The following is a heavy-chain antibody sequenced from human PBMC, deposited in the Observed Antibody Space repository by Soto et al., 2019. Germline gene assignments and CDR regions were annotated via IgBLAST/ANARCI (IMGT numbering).Heavy chain of an antibody. CDR2: ISSSSSTI. CDR1: GFPFSSYS. Sequence: GSLRLSCASSGFPFSSYSMNLIRPAPGKGLEWVSYISSSSSTIYYADSVKGRFTISRDNAKNSLYLQMYSLRDEDTAVYYCARDPDSSSWSDYYYGMDGWGQGSTVT. J-gene: IGHJ6*02. V-gene: IGHV3-48*02. CDR3: ARDPDSSSWSDYYYGMDG. D-gene: IGHD6-13*01.